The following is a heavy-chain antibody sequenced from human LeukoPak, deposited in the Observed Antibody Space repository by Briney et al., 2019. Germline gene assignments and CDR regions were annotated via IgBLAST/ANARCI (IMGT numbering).Heavy chain of an antibody. D-gene: IGHD6-13*01. Sequence: GGSLRLSCAASGFTVSDNYMSWVRQAPGKGLEWVSVIYRGGATYYADSLKGRFTISRDNSKNTLYLQMNSLRAEDTAVYYCARLSAQPKGDPLSSSWYYFDYWGQGTLVTVSS. CDR3: ARLSAQPKGDPLSSSWYYFDY. V-gene: IGHV3-66*01. CDR1: GFTVSDNY. J-gene: IGHJ4*02. CDR2: IYRGGAT.